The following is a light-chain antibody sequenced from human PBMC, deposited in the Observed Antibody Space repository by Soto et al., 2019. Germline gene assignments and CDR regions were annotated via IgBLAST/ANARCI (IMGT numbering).Light chain of an antibody. Sequence: QSALTQPASVSGSPGQSITISCTGTSSDIGDSNYVSWYQQHPGKAPKLVIYDVSNRPSGVSNRFSGSKSANTASLTISGLHAEDEADYYCSSFRSSSTSYVFGTGTKVNVL. CDR2: DVS. CDR1: SSDIGDSNY. V-gene: IGLV2-14*03. J-gene: IGLJ1*01. CDR3: SSFRSSSTSYV.